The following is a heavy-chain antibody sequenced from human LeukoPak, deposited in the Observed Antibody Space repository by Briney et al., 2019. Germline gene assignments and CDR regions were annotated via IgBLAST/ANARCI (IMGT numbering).Heavy chain of an antibody. CDR3: TTTYIVASTRKFADY. CDR1: GFIFSNAW. J-gene: IGHJ4*02. D-gene: IGHD5-12*01. V-gene: IGHV3-15*01. CDR2: IKSKTEGGTT. Sequence: PGGSLRLSCAASGFIFSNAWMNWVRQAPGNGLELVGRIKSKTEGGTTDYAAPVRGRFTISRDDSQNTVDLQISSLTAEDTAMYFCTTTYIVASTRKFADYWGQGTLVVVSS.